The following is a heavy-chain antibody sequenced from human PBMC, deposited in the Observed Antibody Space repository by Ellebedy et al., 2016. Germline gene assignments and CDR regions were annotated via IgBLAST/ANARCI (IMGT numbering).Heavy chain of an antibody. V-gene: IGHV3-23*01. J-gene: IGHJ6*02. CDR1: GFTFSSYA. CDR3: ARDLPDSYGYYYYYGMDV. CDR2: ISGSGGST. D-gene: IGHD5-18*01. Sequence: GESLKISXAASGFTFSSYAMSWVRQAPGKGLEWVSAISGSGGSTYYADSVKGRFTISRHNSKNTLYLQMNSLRAEDTAVYYCARDLPDSYGYYYYYGMDVWGQGTTVTVSS.